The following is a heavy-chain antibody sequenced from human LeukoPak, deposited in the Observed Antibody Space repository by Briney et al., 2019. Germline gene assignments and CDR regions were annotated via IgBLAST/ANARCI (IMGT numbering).Heavy chain of an antibody. CDR1: GFTFSSYG. CDR3: AGDGPATIPFDY. J-gene: IGHJ4*02. D-gene: IGHD5-12*01. CDR2: IWYDGSNK. Sequence: GSLRLSCAASGFTFSSYGMHWVRQAPGKGLEWVAVIWYDGSNKYYADSVKGRFTISRDNSKNTLYLQMNSLRAEDTAVYYCAGDGPATIPFDYWGQGTLVTVSS. V-gene: IGHV3-33*01.